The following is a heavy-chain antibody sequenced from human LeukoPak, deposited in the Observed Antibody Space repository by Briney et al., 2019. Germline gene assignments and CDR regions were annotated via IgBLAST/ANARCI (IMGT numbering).Heavy chain of an antibody. CDR2: ISYDGSNK. D-gene: IGHD3-22*01. CDR3: AKDEGGYYDSSGQVDY. V-gene: IGHV3-30*18. J-gene: IGHJ4*02. Sequence: GRSLRLSCAASGFTFSSYGMHWVRQAPGKGLEWVAVISYDGSNKDYADSVKGRFTISRDNPKNTVYLQMNSLRAEDTAVYYCAKDEGGYYDSSGQVDYWGQGTRVTVSS. CDR1: GFTFSSYG.